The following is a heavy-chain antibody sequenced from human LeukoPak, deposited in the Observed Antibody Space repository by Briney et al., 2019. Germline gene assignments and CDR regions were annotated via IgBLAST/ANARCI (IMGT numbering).Heavy chain of an antibody. Sequence: PSETLSLTCTVSGGSISSYYWSWIRQPAGKALEWIGRMYTSGETHYNPTLKSRVTISLDTSKNQFSLRLSSVTAADTAVYYCARQRGRWDSFDYWGQGTLVTVSS. CDR1: GGSISSYY. V-gene: IGHV4-4*07. D-gene: IGHD1-26*01. CDR3: ARQRGRWDSFDY. CDR2: MYTSGET. J-gene: IGHJ4*02.